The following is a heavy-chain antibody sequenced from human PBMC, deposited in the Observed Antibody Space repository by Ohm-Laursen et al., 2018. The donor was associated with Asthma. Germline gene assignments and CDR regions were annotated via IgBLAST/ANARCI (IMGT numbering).Heavy chain of an antibody. V-gene: IGHV3-7*02. CDR2: IKPGGIAN. Sequence: SLRLSCSASGFPFNISWMAWVRQVPGKGLEWVANIKPGGIANAYLDSVRGRFTISKDNGKNSLYLQMHSLRAEDTALYYCARIGPEWELPGREYSLHHWGEGTLVTVSS. J-gene: IGHJ1*01. D-gene: IGHD1-26*01. CDR3: ARIGPEWELPGREYSLHH. CDR1: GFPFNISW.